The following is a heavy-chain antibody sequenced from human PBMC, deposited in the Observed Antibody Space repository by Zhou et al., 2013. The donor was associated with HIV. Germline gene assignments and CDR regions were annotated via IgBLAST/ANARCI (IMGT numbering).Heavy chain of an antibody. CDR1: GGTFSGYS. CDR3: VRSKYSSIWSIGHQVFHYYGLDV. Sequence: QVQLVQSGAVVKQPGSSVKVSCKTSGGTFSGYSFSWVRQAPGQGLEWMGRVIPILRRTDYAQKFEGRATITADESTRTTYMELRSLNFEDTAMYFCVRSKYSSIWSIGHQVFHYYGLDVWDKGTAVTVSS. J-gene: IGHJ6*04. V-gene: IGHV1-69*11. D-gene: IGHD3-3*02. CDR2: VIPILRRT.